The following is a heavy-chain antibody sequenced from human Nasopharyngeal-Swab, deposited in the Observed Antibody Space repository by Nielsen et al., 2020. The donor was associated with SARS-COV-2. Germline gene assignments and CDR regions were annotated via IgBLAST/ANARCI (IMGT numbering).Heavy chain of an antibody. CDR3: ARGHPGVYYFDS. Sequence: KVSCKGSGYSFTSYWIGWVRQMPGREIEWMGIIYPDDSDTIYSPSFQGQVTISADKSINTAYLQFSSLKASDTAIYYCARGHPGVYYFDSWGQGTLVTVSS. D-gene: IGHD3-10*01. V-gene: IGHV5-51*01. CDR1: GYSFTSYW. CDR2: IYPDDSDT. J-gene: IGHJ4*02.